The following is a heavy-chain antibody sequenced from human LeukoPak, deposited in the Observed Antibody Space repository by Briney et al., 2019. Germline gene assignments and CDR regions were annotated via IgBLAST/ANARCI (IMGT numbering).Heavy chain of an antibody. V-gene: IGHV4-59*08. D-gene: IGHD5-24*01. CDR3: ARRSATDYYFDY. CDR2: MHYSGST. CDR1: GGSMSNYY. J-gene: IGHJ4*02. Sequence: SETLSLTCTVSGGSMSNYYWSWIRQPPGKGLEWIGYMHYSGSTNYNPSLKSRVTISIDTSKNQFSLKLSSVTAADTAVYYCARRSATDYYFDYWGQGTLVTVSS.